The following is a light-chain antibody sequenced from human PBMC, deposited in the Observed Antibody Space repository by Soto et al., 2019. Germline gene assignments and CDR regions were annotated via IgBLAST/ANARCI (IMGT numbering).Light chain of an antibody. Sequence: EIVLTQSPATLSLSPGERATLSCRASQSVSSSLAWYQQKPGQAPRLLIYDASNRATGIPARFSGSGSGTDFNLTISSLEPEDVAVYYCQQRSNWPPETFGPGTKVDIK. J-gene: IGKJ3*01. CDR2: DAS. V-gene: IGKV3-11*01. CDR3: QQRSNWPPET. CDR1: QSVSSS.